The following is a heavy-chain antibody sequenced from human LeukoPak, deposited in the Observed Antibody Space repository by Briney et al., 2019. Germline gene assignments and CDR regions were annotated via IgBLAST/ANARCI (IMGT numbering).Heavy chain of an antibody. J-gene: IGHJ4*02. V-gene: IGHV3-21*01. CDR2: ISSSSSYI. CDR1: GFTFSSYG. D-gene: IGHD6-13*01. CDR3: AKFIAAPFYFDY. Sequence: NPGGSLRLSCAASGFTFSSYGMNWVRQAPGKGLEWVSSISSSSSYIYYADSVKGRFTISRDNAKNSLYLQMNSLRAEDTAVYYCAKFIAAPFYFDYWGQGTLVTVSS.